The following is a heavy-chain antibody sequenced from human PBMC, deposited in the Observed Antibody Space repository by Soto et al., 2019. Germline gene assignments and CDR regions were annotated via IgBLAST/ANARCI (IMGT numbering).Heavy chain of an antibody. Sequence: SETLSLTCAVYGGTFSVYYWGWIRQHPGKGLEWIGEINHSGSINYNPSLKSRVTISVDTSKNQFSLKLSSVTAADTAVYYCARGDSSGYYLNYFDYWGQGTLVTVS. CDR1: GGTFSVYY. V-gene: IGHV4-34*01. CDR2: INHSGSI. CDR3: ARGDSSGYYLNYFDY. J-gene: IGHJ4*02. D-gene: IGHD3-22*01.